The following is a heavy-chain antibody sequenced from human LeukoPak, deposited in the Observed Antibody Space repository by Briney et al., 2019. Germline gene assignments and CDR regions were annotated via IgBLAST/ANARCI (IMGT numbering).Heavy chain of an antibody. Sequence: PGGSLRLSCAAYGFTFSSYWMSWVRQVPGKGLEWVANIKRDGSEKYYLDSVEGRFTISRDNAKNSLYLQMNTLRAEDTALYYCARPTHLDAFDIWGRGTMVTVSS. CDR1: GFTFSSYW. J-gene: IGHJ3*02. CDR3: ARPTHLDAFDI. CDR2: IKRDGSEK. V-gene: IGHV3-7*01.